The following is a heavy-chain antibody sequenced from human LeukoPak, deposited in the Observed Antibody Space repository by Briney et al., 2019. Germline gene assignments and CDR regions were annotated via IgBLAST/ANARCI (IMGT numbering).Heavy chain of an antibody. V-gene: IGHV1-69*05. CDR3: ARGYYSSSGPIFDY. J-gene: IGHJ4*02. Sequence: GASVKVSCKASGGTFSSYAISWVRQAPGQGLEWMGGIIPIFGTANYAQKFQGRVTITTDESTSTAYMELSSLRSEDTAVYYCARGYYSSSGPIFDYWGQGTLVTVSS. D-gene: IGHD6-6*01. CDR2: IIPIFGTA. CDR1: GGTFSSYA.